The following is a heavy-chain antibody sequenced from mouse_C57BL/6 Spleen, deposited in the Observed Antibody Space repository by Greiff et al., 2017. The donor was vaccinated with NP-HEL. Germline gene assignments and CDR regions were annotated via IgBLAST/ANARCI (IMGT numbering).Heavy chain of an antibody. Sequence: EVKLVESGGGLVKPGGSLKLSCAASGFTFSSYAMSWVRQTPEKRLEWVATISDGGSYTYYPDNVKGRFTISRDNAKNNLYLQMSHLKSEDTAMYYCARYYGNYDYWGQGTTLTVSS. V-gene: IGHV5-4*03. CDR1: GFTFSSYA. CDR2: ISDGGSYT. J-gene: IGHJ2*01. CDR3: ARYYGNYDY. D-gene: IGHD2-1*01.